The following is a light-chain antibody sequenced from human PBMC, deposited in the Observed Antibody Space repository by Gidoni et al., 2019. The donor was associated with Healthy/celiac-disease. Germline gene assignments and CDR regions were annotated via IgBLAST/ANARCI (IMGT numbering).Light chain of an antibody. CDR1: QSVSSN. CDR2: GAS. J-gene: IGKJ2*01. CDR3: QQYNNWPPYT. Sequence: EIVMTQSPATLSVSSGERATLSCRASQSVSSNLAWYQQKPGQAPRLLIYGASTRATGIPARFSDSGSGTEFTLTISSLQSEDFAVYYCQQYNNWPPYTFGQGTKLEIK. V-gene: IGKV3-15*01.